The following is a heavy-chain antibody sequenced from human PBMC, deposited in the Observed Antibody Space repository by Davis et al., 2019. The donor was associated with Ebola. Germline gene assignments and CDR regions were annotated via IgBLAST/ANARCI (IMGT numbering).Heavy chain of an antibody. V-gene: IGHV4-31*03. CDR2: IYYSGGT. J-gene: IGHJ4*02. CDR3: ARGSFRDAYNV. D-gene: IGHD5-24*01. CDR1: GASISSGYYY. Sequence: PSETLSLTCTVSGASISSGYYYWTWIRQHPGKGLEWIGYIYYSGGTYYNPSLRSRMTMSVDTSKNQFSLKLSSVTAADTAVYFCARGSFRDAYNVWGQGILVTVSS.